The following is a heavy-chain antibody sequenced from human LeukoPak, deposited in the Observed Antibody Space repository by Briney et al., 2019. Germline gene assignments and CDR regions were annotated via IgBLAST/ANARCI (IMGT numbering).Heavy chain of an antibody. CDR2: ISYDGSNK. D-gene: IGHD3-22*01. Sequence: AGGSLRLSCAASGFTFSRYSMHGVRQARGRGGEGGGDISYDGSNKYYADSVKGRFTISRDNSKNTLYLQMNSLRAEDKAVYYCARFGADSSGYYYYYGMDVWGQGTTVTVSS. J-gene: IGHJ6*02. CDR1: GFTFSRYS. V-gene: IGHV3-30-3*01. CDR3: ARFGADSSGYYYYYGMDV.